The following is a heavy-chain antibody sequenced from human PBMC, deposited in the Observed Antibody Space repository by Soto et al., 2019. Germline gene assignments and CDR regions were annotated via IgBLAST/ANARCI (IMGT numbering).Heavy chain of an antibody. V-gene: IGHV1-69*02. CDR1: GGTFSRYT. D-gene: IGHD2-8*02. J-gene: IGHJ6*02. CDR3: ASHFTGVLVLGTSPPGGDNYGWDV. Sequence: QVQLVQSGAEVKKPGSSVKVSCKASGGTFSRYTFTWVRQAPGQGLEWMGRIIPILDIPNYAQNFQGRVTIPADKSTSPAYMELSSLRSDDTAVYYCASHFTGVLVLGTSPPGGDNYGWDVWGQGTTVTVSS. CDR2: IIPILDIP.